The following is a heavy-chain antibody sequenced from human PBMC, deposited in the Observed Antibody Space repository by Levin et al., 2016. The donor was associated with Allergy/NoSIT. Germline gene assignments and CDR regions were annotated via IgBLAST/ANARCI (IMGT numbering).Heavy chain of an antibody. CDR3: AKGSGTLYGGYFDY. CDR1: GFTFSGFT. Sequence: GESLKISCAASGFTFSGFTINWARQAPGKGLEWVSTLSPSGGPTYYLDSVRGRFTVSRDSSSNTIYLQMNSLRAEDTAVYYCAKGSGTLYGGYFDYWGQGTLVTVSS. J-gene: IGHJ4*02. V-gene: IGHV3-23*01. CDR2: LSPSGGPT. D-gene: IGHD1-26*01.